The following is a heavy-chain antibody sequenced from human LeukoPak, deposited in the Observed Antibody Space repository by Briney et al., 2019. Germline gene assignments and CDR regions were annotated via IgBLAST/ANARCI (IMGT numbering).Heavy chain of an antibody. V-gene: IGHV3-64D*06. Sequence: GGSLRLSCSASGFTFSSYAMHWVRQAPGKGLEYVSAISSNGGSTYYADSVKGRFTISRDDSKNTLYLQMSSLRAEDTAVYYCVKVGSGRPFDYWGQGTLVTVSS. CDR3: VKVGSGRPFDY. J-gene: IGHJ4*02. CDR2: ISSNGGST. D-gene: IGHD6-19*01. CDR1: GFTFSSYA.